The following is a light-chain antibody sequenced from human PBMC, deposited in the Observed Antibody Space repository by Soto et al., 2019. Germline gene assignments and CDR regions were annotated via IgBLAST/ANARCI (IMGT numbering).Light chain of an antibody. V-gene: IGLV4-69*01. J-gene: IGLJ2*01. CDR2: VNSDGSH. Sequence: QPVLTQSPSASASLGASVKLTCTLSSGHSSYAIAWHQQQPEKGPRYLMKVNSDGSHGKGDGIPDRFSGSSSGAERYLTISSLQSEDDADYYCQTGGAGILFGGGTKLTVL. CDR3: QTGGAGIL. CDR1: SGHSSYA.